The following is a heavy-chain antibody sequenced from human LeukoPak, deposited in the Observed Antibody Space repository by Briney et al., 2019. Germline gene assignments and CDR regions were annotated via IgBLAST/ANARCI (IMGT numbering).Heavy chain of an antibody. D-gene: IGHD3-10*01. CDR2: IYYSGST. CDR3: ARGPYYGSGSFPY. CDR1: GGSISSSSYY. V-gene: IGHV4-39*01. J-gene: IGHJ4*02. Sequence: SETLSLTCTVSGGSISSSSYYWGWIRQPPGKGLEWIGSIYYSGSTYYNPSLKSRVTISVDTSKNQFSLKLSSVTAADTAVYYCARGPYYGSGSFPYWGQGTLVTVSS.